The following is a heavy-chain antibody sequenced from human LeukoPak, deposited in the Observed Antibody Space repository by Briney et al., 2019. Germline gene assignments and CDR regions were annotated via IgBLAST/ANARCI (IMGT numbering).Heavy chain of an antibody. D-gene: IGHD2-21*02. CDR2: ITGSGDTT. CDR1: GFTFTSYA. V-gene: IGHV3-23*01. CDR3: ARAEEMTASLIDY. Sequence: GGSLRLSCAASGFTFTSYAMSWVRQAPGKGLEWVSAITGSGDTTYYAASVKGRFTISRDNAKNSLYLQMNSLRAEDTAVYYCARAEEMTASLIDYWGQGTLVTVSP. J-gene: IGHJ4*02.